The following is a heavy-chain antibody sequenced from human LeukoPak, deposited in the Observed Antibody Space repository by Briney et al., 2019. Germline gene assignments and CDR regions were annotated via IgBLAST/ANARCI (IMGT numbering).Heavy chain of an antibody. CDR2: ISSSSSTI. V-gene: IGHV3-48*01. CDR3: ARATPDYYDSSGSDY. CDR1: GFTFSGYS. D-gene: IGHD3-22*01. J-gene: IGHJ4*02. Sequence: PGGSLRLSCAASGFTFSGYSMNWVRQAPGKGLEWVSYISSSSSTIYYADSVKGRFTISRDNAKNSLYLQMNSLRAEDTAVYYCARATPDYYDSSGSDYWGQGTLVTVSS.